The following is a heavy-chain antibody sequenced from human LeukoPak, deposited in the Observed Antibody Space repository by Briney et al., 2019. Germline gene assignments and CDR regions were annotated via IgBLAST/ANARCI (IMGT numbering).Heavy chain of an antibody. Sequence: GGSLRLSCAASGFTFSSYAMNWVRQAPGKGQEWVSGISGSGGSTYDADAVKGRFTISRGDTKNTVDLQRDSLRAEDTALYYCAKDGPYCGGDCYWYFDLWGRGTLVTVSS. J-gene: IGHJ2*01. CDR3: AKDGPYCGGDCYWYFDL. CDR2: ISGSGGST. V-gene: IGHV3-23*01. D-gene: IGHD2-21*02. CDR1: GFTFSSYA.